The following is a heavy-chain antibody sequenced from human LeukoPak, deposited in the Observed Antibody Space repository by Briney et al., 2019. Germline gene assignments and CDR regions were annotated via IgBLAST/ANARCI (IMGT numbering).Heavy chain of an antibody. Sequence: PSETLSLTCTVSGGSISDDYWSWLRQPPGKGLEWIAYIHYSGTTNYNPSLKSRVTISIDTSKKQFSLKVSSVTAADTAVYYCARHVVSHLKYSSSSYFWGQGTLVTVSS. CDR2: IHYSGTT. CDR3: ARHVVSHLKYSSSSYF. V-gene: IGHV4-59*08. D-gene: IGHD6-6*01. J-gene: IGHJ4*02. CDR1: GGSISDDY.